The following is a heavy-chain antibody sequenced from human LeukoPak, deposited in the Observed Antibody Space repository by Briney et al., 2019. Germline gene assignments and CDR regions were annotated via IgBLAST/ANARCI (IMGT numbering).Heavy chain of an antibody. CDR3: ARDTPGLAKLFDY. J-gene: IGHJ4*02. V-gene: IGHV1-18*01. CDR2: ISGYTGAT. Sequence: ASVQVSCKASGYSFTDYGITWVRQAPGQGLQWMGWISGYTGATQYSVKLQGRLTLTTDTSTNTAYMELRSLRSDDTAVYFCARDTPGLAKLFDYWGQGTLVTVSS. D-gene: IGHD2-15*01. CDR1: GYSFTDYG.